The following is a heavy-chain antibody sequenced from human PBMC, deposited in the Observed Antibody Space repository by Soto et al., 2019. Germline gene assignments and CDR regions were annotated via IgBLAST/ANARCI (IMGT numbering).Heavy chain of an antibody. CDR2: INAANGDT. CDR3: VRRHVSATGIDWFDP. J-gene: IGHJ5*02. Sequence: QLVQSGTEVKKPGASVKVSCKASGYTFTSYGIHWVRQAPGQRLEWMGWINAANGDTKYSPKFQGRVTITRDTSASTAYMELSSLRSEDTAVYYCVRRHVSATGIDWFDPWGQGTLVTVSS. V-gene: IGHV1-3*01. CDR1: GYTFTSYG. D-gene: IGHD6-13*01.